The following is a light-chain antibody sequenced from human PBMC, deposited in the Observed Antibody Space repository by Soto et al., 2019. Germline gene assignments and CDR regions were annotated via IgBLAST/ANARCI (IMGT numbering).Light chain of an antibody. CDR3: NSYTTNTTVV. Sequence: QSVLTQPASVSGSPGQSITISCTGTSSDVGGYNYVSWYQQHPGKAPKLMIYDVNIRPSGVSNRFSGSKSGNTASLTISGLQPEDEADYYCNSYTTNTTVVFGGGTKLTVL. CDR1: SSDVGGYNY. J-gene: IGLJ2*01. V-gene: IGLV2-14*03. CDR2: DVN.